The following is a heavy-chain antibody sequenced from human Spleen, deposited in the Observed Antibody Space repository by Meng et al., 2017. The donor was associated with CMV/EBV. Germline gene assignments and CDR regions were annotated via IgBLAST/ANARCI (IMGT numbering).Heavy chain of an antibody. CDR1: GFTFSNAW. D-gene: IGHD3-10*01. V-gene: IGHV3-21*04. CDR2: ISSSSSYI. J-gene: IGHJ4*02. CDR3: ARGGAAGYYGSGTYYNFDY. Sequence: GGSLRLSCAASGFTFSNAWMSWVRQAPGKGLEWVSSISSSSSYIYYADSVKGRFTISRDNARKSLYLQMNSLRAEDTAVYYCARGGAAGYYGSGTYYNFDYWGQGTLVTVSS.